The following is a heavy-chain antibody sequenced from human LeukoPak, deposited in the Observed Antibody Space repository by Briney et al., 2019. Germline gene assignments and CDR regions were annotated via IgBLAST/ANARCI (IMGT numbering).Heavy chain of an antibody. CDR1: GFSLTSGGEG. Sequence: ESGPTLVKPTQTLTLTCSFSGFSLTSGGEGVAWIRQPPGKAPEWLALIYWDDDKRFRPSLQNRLTVSKDTSKNQVVLSMTKMDPLDTRTYYCAHTRHGATPTRLDFWGQGILVVVS. V-gene: IGHV2-5*02. CDR2: IYWDDDK. CDR3: AHTRHGATPTRLDF. J-gene: IGHJ4*02. D-gene: IGHD4/OR15-4a*01.